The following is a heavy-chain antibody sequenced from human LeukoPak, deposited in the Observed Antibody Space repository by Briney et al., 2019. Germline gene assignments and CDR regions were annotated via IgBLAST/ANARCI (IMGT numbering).Heavy chain of an antibody. D-gene: IGHD5/OR15-5a*01. V-gene: IGHV3-30*03. Sequence: GGSLRLSCAASGFTFSGYAIHWVRQAPGKGLEWVAVISSDGRDKHHADSVKGRFTISRDISKNTLYLQTNSLRAEDTAVYYCARDLRRFAAYYFDYWGQGTLVTVSS. CDR3: ARDLRRFAAYYFDY. CDR2: ISSDGRDK. J-gene: IGHJ4*02. CDR1: GFTFSGYA.